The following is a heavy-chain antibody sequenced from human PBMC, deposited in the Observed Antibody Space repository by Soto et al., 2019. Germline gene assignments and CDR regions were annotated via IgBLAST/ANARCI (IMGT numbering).Heavy chain of an antibody. V-gene: IGHV4-59*12. CDR3: ARVPSP. Sequence: PSETLSLTCTVSGCSISSYYWSWIRQPPGKGLEWIGYIYYSGSTYYNPSLKSRVTISVDTSKNQFSLKLSSVTAADTAVYYCARVPSPWGQGTLVTVSS. J-gene: IGHJ5*02. CDR2: IYYSGST. CDR1: GCSISSYY.